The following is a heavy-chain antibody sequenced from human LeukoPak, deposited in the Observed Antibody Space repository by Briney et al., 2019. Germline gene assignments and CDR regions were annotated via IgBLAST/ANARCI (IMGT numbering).Heavy chain of an antibody. CDR1: GFSVTNNY. V-gene: IGHV3-53*01. CDR2: FYVGGAT. J-gene: IGHJ4*02. CDR3: ARGDGYNFFDY. D-gene: IGHD5-24*01. Sequence: QPGGSLRLSCAVSGFSVTNNYMSWVRQAPGKGLEWVSVFYVGGATYYAASVKGRFTISRDNSENTLYLQMKGLRAEDTAVYYCARGDGYNFFDYWGQGTLVTVSS.